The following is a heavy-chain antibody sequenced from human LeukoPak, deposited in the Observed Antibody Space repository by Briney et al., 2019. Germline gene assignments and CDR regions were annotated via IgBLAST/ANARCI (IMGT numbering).Heavy chain of an antibody. D-gene: IGHD2-2*01. Sequence: GESLKISCKGSGYSFTSYWIGWVRQMPGKGLEWMGIIYPGDSDTRYSPSFQGQVTISADKSISTAYLQWSSLKASDTAMYYCARREIVVPAAIWGPGWFDPWGQGTLVTVSS. CDR3: ARREIVVPAAIWGPGWFDP. J-gene: IGHJ5*02. CDR2: IYPGDSDT. CDR1: GYSFTSYW. V-gene: IGHV5-51*01.